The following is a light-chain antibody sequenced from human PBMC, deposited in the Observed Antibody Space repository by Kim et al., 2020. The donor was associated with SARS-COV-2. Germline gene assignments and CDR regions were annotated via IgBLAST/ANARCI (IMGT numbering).Light chain of an antibody. V-gene: IGKV4-1*01. CDR2: SAS. J-gene: IGKJ5*01. CDR1: QGVCYSTNNQNS. Sequence: ATINCTSSQGVCYSTNNQNSLAWYQQKPGQPPKLVISSASTRQSGVPDRYRGSESGTDFSLTISSLQAEDVAVYYCQQYYSIPITFGQGTRLEIK. CDR3: QQYYSIPIT.